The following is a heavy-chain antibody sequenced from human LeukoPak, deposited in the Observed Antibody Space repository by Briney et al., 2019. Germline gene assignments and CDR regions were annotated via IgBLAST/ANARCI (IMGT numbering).Heavy chain of an antibody. J-gene: IGHJ5*02. CDR1: GFTFSSYS. CDR2: ITSDSSTM. V-gene: IGHV3-48*01. CDR3: ARVALRPIDYSNPEFDP. D-gene: IGHD4-11*01. Sequence: PGGSLRLSCAASGFTFSSYSMNWVRQAPGQGLEWVSYITSDSSTMFYADSVKGRFTASRDNAENSMCLQMNSLRAEDTAVYYCARVALRPIDYSNPEFDPWGQGTLVTVSS.